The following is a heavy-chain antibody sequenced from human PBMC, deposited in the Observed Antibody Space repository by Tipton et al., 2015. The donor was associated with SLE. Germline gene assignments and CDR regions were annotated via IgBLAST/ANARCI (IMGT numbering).Heavy chain of an antibody. V-gene: IGHV4-34*01. J-gene: IGHJ4*02. CDR2: IYYSGST. D-gene: IGHD6-13*01. CDR3: ARRVSAAGLRG. Sequence: LRLSCAVYGGSFSGYYWSWIRQPPGKGLEWIGSIYYSGSTYYNPSLKSRVTISVDTSKNQFSLKLSSVTAADTAVYYCARRVSAAGLRGWGQGTLVTVSS. CDR1: GGSFSGYY.